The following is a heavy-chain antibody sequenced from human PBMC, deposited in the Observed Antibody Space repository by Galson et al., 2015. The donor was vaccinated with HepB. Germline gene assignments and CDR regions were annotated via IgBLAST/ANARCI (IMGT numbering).Heavy chain of an antibody. V-gene: IGHV1-69*13. CDR2: IIPIFGTA. D-gene: IGHD4-23*01. Sequence: SVKVSCKASGGTFSSYAISWVRQAPGQGLEWMGGIIPIFGTANYAQKFQGRVTITADESTSTAYMELSSLRSEDTAVYYCARGYGGNYYYYYMDVWGKGTTVTVSS. CDR1: GGTFSSYA. J-gene: IGHJ6*03. CDR3: ARGYGGNYYYYYMDV.